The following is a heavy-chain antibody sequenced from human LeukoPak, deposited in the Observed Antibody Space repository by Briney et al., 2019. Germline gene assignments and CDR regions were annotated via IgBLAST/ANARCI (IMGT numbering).Heavy chain of an antibody. CDR3: ARVRWDPTYFDY. CDR2: IKQDGSEK. D-gene: IGHD1-26*01. CDR1: GFTFSSYW. V-gene: IGHV3-7*01. Sequence: PGGSLRLSCAASGFTFSSYWMSWVRQAPGKGPEWVANIKQDGSEKYYVDSVKGRFTISRDNAKNSLYLQINSLRAEDTAVYYCARVRWDPTYFDYWGQGTLVTVSS. J-gene: IGHJ4*02.